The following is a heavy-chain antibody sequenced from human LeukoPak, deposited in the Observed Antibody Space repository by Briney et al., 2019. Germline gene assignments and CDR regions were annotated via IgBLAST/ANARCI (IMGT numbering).Heavy chain of an antibody. CDR2: LSGSGSSA. Sequence: GGSLRLSCAASGFIFSSYAMSWVRQAPGKGLEWVSGLSGSGSSAYYADSVKGRFTISRDNSKNTLYLQMNSLRPEDTAVYYCAKGLTNLGDDWGQGTLVTVSS. V-gene: IGHV3-23*01. CDR1: GFIFSSYA. CDR3: AKGLTNLGDD. D-gene: IGHD3-9*01. J-gene: IGHJ4*02.